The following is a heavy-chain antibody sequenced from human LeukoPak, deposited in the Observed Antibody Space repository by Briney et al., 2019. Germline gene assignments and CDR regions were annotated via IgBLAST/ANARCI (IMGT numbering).Heavy chain of an antibody. CDR1: GFPFSSYF. V-gene: IGHV3-21*04. CDR2: ISGSSSYI. J-gene: IGHJ4*02. D-gene: IGHD3-16*02. CDR3: ARDSYDYVWGSYRSSYFDS. Sequence: PGGSLRLSCAASGFPFSSYFMNWVRQAPGKGLEWVSSISGSSSYIYDADSVKGRFTISRDNARKSLFLQMNTLRAEDTAVYYCARDSYDYVWGSYRSSYFDSWGQGTLVTVSS.